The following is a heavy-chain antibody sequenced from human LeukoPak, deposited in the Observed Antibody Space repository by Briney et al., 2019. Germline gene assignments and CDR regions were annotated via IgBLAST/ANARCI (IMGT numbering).Heavy chain of an antibody. J-gene: IGHJ4*02. D-gene: IGHD3-22*01. CDR1: GFTFSRDW. V-gene: IGHV3-74*03. Sequence: PGGFLRLSCAASGFTFSRDWMHWVRQAPGKGPVWVSRISDDGSITTYADSVKGRFTISRDNAKSTMFLQMNSLRAEDTAVYFCARRYYETNVYDRHFDHWGQGILVTVSS. CDR2: ISDDGSIT. CDR3: ARRYYETNVYDRHFDH.